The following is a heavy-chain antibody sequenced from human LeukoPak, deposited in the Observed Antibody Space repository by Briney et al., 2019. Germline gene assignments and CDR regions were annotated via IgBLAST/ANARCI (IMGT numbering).Heavy chain of an antibody. CDR2: ISYDGSNK. D-gene: IGHD3-3*01. Sequence: GGSLRLSCAASGFTFSSYAMHWVRQAPGKGLEWVAVISYDGSNKYYADSVKGRFTISRDNAKNSLYLQMNSLRAEDTAVYYCARGRKWSSTYYDFWSGYYPDYFDYWGQGTLVTVSS. CDR1: GFTFSSYA. V-gene: IGHV3-30*04. J-gene: IGHJ4*02. CDR3: ARGRKWSSTYYDFWSGYYPDYFDY.